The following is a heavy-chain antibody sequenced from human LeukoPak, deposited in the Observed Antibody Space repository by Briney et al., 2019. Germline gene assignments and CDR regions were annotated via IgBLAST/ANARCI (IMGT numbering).Heavy chain of an antibody. J-gene: IGHJ5*02. CDR2: IYNSGST. CDR1: GGSISSFY. D-gene: IGHD3-16*01. V-gene: IGHV4-59*01. CDR3: ARVSWPGRGSRFDP. Sequence: SETLSLTCTVSGGSISSFYWSWIRQSPGKGLEWIAYIYNSGSTKYNPSLKSRVTISLDTSKNQFSLKLSSVTAADTAVYYCARVSWPGRGSRFDPWGQGTLVTVSS.